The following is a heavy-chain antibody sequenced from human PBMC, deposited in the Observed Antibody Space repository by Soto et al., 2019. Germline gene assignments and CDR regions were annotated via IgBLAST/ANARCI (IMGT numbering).Heavy chain of an antibody. V-gene: IGHV4-4*07. CDR3: ARGQRFSDWFDP. D-gene: IGHD3-3*01. Sequence: PSETLSLTCSVSGGTISGYYWTWIRQPAGKGLEWIGRIYSSGNTKYNPSLQSRVTMSLDTSNNQFSLRLTSVTTADTAVYYCARGQRFSDWFDPWGQGTLVTVSS. CDR1: GGTISGYY. CDR2: IYSSGNT. J-gene: IGHJ5*02.